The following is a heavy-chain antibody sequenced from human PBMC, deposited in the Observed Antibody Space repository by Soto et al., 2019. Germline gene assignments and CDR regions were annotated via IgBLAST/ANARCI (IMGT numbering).Heavy chain of an antibody. CDR2: IYHTGTS. V-gene: IGHV4-4*02. Sequence: QVQVQESGPGLVKASGTLSLTCTVSSGSISSINWWSWIRQPPGKGLEWIGEIYHTGTSNYNPSLRSRATMSVDKSRNQMSLTLTSVTAVDTAVYFCARASPRWCFDLWGRGTLVAVSS. CDR3: ARASPRWCFDL. CDR1: SGSISSINW. J-gene: IGHJ2*01. D-gene: IGHD2-8*01.